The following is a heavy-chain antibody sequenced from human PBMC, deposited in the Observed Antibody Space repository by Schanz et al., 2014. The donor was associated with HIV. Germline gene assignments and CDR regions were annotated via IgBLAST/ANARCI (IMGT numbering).Heavy chain of an antibody. J-gene: IGHJ4*02. V-gene: IGHV3-9*01. CDR2: ISWNSGSI. D-gene: IGHD5-18*01. CDR1: GFIFNDFA. Sequence: VQLVESGGGVVQPGRSLRLSCAASGFIFNDFAMHWVRQAPGKGLEWVSTISWNSGSIAYADSVKGRFTISRDNAKNSLYLQMNNLKTEDTAVYYCAKAGLFFGQLWLGFFDYWGQGAQVTVSS. CDR3: AKAGLFFGQLWLGFFDY.